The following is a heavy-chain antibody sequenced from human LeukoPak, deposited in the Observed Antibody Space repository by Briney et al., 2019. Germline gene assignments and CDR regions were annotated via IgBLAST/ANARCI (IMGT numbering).Heavy chain of an antibody. CDR2: TYYRSKWYN. J-gene: IGHJ4*02. Sequence: SQTLSLTCAISGDSVSSNSAAWNWIRQSPSRGLEWLGRTYYRSKWYNDYAVSVKSRITINPDTSKNQFSLQLNSVTPEDTAVYYCARAQGYSSGWYGFFIFDYWGQGTLVTVSS. CDR3: ARAQGYSSGWYGFFIFDY. CDR1: GDSVSSNSAA. V-gene: IGHV6-1*01. D-gene: IGHD6-19*01.